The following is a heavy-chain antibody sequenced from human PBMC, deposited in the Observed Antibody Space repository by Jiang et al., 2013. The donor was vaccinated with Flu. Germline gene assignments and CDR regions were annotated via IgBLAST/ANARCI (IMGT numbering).Heavy chain of an antibody. CDR2: INHSGST. Sequence: LLKPSETLSLTCAVYGGSFSGYYWSWIRQPPGKGLEWIGEINHSGSTNYNPSLKSRVTISVDTSKNQFSLKLSSVTAADTAVYYCARVGSYYDFWSGYYAVFDYWGQGTLVTVSS. J-gene: IGHJ4*02. D-gene: IGHD3-3*01. CDR1: GGSFSGYY. CDR3: ARVGSYYDFWSGYYAVFDY. V-gene: IGHV4-34*01.